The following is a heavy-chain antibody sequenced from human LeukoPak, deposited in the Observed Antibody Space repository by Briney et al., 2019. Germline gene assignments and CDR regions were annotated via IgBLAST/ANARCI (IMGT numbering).Heavy chain of an antibody. V-gene: IGHV1-69-2*01. D-gene: IGHD6-19*01. CDR3: AKALYSSGWFD. CDR2: VDPEDGET. CDR1: GYTFTDYY. Sequence: ASVKVSCKVSGYTFTDYYMHWVQQAPGKGLEWMGLVDPEDGETIYAEKFQGGVTITADTSTDTAYMELSSLRSEDTAVYYCAKALYSSGWFDWGQGTLVTVSS. J-gene: IGHJ4*02.